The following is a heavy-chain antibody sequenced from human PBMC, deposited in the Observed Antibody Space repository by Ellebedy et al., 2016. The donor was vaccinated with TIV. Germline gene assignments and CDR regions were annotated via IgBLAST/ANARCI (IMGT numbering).Heavy chain of an antibody. CDR2: ISSSSSTI. CDR1: GFTFSSYW. D-gene: IGHD2-15*01. J-gene: IGHJ4*02. Sequence: GESLKISXAASGFTFSSYWMSWVRQAPGKGLEWVSYISSSSSTIYYADSVKGRFTISRDNAKNSLYLQMNSLRAEDTAVYYCAKALVVVVAAPPDYWGQGTLVTVSS. V-gene: IGHV3-48*04. CDR3: AKALVVVVAAPPDY.